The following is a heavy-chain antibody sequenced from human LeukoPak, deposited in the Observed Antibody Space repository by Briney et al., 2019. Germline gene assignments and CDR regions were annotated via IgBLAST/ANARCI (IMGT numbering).Heavy chain of an antibody. CDR1: GCIFSNYA. D-gene: IGHD3-9*01. J-gene: IGHJ4*01. CDR2: IGGRDGGT. V-gene: IGHV3-23*01. CDR3: AKWGDYDILTGYYDSDY. Sequence: PGWSVRLSCAASGCIFSNYAMSWVRQARGKGLEWVSAIGGRDGGTYYADSVKGRFTVSRDDPKNTLYLQMNTLRVEDTAVYYCAKWGDYDILTGYYDSDYWGHGTLVTVSS.